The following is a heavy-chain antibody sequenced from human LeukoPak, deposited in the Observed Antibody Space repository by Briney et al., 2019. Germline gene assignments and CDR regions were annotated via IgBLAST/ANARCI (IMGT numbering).Heavy chain of an antibody. J-gene: IGHJ3*02. CDR3: ARMGGSEYDFDTFDI. D-gene: IGHD3-3*01. CDR1: SHSFRLYY. Sequence: SETQSLPCDVSSHSFRLYYWNWIRQPPGKGLEWIGYIYYIGSTNYNPSLKSRVTISLDTSKNHFSLRLSSVTAADTSVYYGARMGGSEYDFDTFDIWGQGTMVTVSS. CDR2: IYYIGST. V-gene: IGHV4-59*01.